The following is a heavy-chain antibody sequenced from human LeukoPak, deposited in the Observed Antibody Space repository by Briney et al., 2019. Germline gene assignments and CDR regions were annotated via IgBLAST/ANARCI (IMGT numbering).Heavy chain of an antibody. Sequence: EGSLRLSCAASGFNFSSYWMSLVRQAPGKGLEWVANIKQDGSEKYYVDSVKGRFTISRDNAKNSLYLQMNSLRAEDTAVYYCARGGPANCSRTSCYLAETYFDYWSQGTLVTVSS. D-gene: IGHD2-2*01. CDR1: GFNFSSYW. CDR2: IKQDGSEK. J-gene: IGHJ4*02. CDR3: ARGGPANCSRTSCYLAETYFDY. V-gene: IGHV3-7*01.